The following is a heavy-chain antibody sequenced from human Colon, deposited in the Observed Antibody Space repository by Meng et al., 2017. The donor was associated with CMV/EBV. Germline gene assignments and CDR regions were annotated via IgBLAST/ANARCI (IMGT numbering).Heavy chain of an antibody. CDR2: IYWNGVE. CDR1: GFSVSSSGVV. D-gene: IGHD4-17*01. CDR3: PHRTTVTSVDY. V-gene: IGHV2-5*01. J-gene: IGHJ4*02. Sequence: CTVSGFSVSSSGVVVGWVRQTPRKALEWLAFIYWNGVERYSPSLRNRLTITKDTSKNEVVLTMTDMDPVDTATYFCPHRTTVTSVDYWGQGTLVTVSS.